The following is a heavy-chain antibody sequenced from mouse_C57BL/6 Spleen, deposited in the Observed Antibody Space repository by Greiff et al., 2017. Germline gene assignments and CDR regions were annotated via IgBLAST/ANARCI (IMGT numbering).Heavy chain of an antibody. Sequence: QVQLQQPGAELVRPGSSVKLSCKASGYTFTSYWMHWVKQRPIQGLEWIGNIDPSDSETHYNQKFKDKATLTVEKSSSTAYMQLSSLTSEDSAVYYCARDSSGYAMDYWGQGTSVTVSS. J-gene: IGHJ4*01. CDR2: IDPSDSET. V-gene: IGHV1-52*01. CDR1: GYTFTSYW. CDR3: ARDSSGYAMDY. D-gene: IGHD3-2*02.